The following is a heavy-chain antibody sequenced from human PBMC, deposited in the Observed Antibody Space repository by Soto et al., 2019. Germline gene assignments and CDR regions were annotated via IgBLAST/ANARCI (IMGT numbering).Heavy chain of an antibody. J-gene: IGHJ4*02. CDR1: GGSISSGGYS. V-gene: IGHV4-30-2*01. CDR3: ARIGYSGYDWEIDY. D-gene: IGHD5-12*01. CDR2: IYHSGST. Sequence: PSETLSLTCAVSGGSISSGGYSWSWIRQPPGKGLEWIGYIYHSGSTYYNPSLKSRVTISVDRSKNQFSLKLSSVTAADTAVYYCARIGYSGYDWEIDYWGQGTLVTVSS.